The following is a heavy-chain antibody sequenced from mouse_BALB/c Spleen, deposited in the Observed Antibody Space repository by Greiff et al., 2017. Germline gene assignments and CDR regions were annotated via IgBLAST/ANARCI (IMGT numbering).Heavy chain of an antibody. V-gene: IGHV1S34*01. J-gene: IGHJ2*01. CDR2: ISCYNGAT. CDR1: GYSFTGYY. CDR3: ARAGYYGFLYYFDY. D-gene: IGHD1-2*01. Sequence: LVKTGASVKISCKASGYSFTGYYMHWVKQSHGKILEWIGYISCYNGATSYNQKFKGKATFTVDTSSSTAYMQFNSLTSEDSAVYYCARAGYYGFLYYFDYWGQGTTLTVSS.